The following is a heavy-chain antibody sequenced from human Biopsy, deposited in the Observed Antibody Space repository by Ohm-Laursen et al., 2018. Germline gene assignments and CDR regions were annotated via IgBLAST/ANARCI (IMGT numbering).Heavy chain of an antibody. CDR3: ARGKYKDFSTGLPRPYHYTLDF. V-gene: IGHV3-11*01. CDR2: ISARDGVV. J-gene: IGHJ6*02. CDR1: GFTFSSYW. D-gene: IGHD3-22*01. Sequence: GSLRLSCAATGFTFSSYWMHWIRQAPGKGLEWIAYISARDGVVYYADSVKGRFTISRDNTNNSLYLQMTSLRPEDTAVFYCARGKYKDFSTGLPRPYHYTLDFWGPGTTVTVSS.